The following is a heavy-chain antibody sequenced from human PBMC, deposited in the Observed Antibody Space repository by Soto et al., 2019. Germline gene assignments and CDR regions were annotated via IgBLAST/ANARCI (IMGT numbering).Heavy chain of an antibody. J-gene: IGHJ4*02. CDR3: AKVYDFWSGYPNDY. CDR1: GFTFSSYA. CDR2: ISGSGGST. V-gene: IGHV3-23*04. Sequence: VQLVESGGGVVQPGRSLRLSCAASGFTFSSYAMSWVRQAPGKGLEWVSAISGSGGSTYYADSVKGRFTISRDNSKNTLYLQMNSLRAEDTAVYYCAKVYDFWSGYPNDYWGQGTLVTVSS. D-gene: IGHD3-3*01.